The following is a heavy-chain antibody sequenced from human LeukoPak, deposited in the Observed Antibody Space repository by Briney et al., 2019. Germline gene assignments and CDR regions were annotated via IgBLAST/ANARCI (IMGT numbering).Heavy chain of an antibody. V-gene: IGHV4-34*01. CDR2: INHSGST. CDR3: ARRDYDILTGYYPKLDY. CDR1: GGSLSGYY. J-gene: IGHJ4*02. Sequence: SETLSLTCAVYGGSLSGYYWSGIRQPPGKGLEWIGEINHSGSTNYNPSLKSRVTISVDTSKNQFSLKLSSVTAADTAVYYCARRDYDILTGYYPKLDYWGQGTLVTVSS. D-gene: IGHD3-9*01.